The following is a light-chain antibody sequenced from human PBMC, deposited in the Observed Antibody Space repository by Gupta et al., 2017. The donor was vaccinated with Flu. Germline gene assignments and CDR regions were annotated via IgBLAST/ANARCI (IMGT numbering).Light chain of an antibody. CDR3: SSYAGSNKRV. CDR1: SSDVGGFNY. J-gene: IGLJ1*01. Sequence: ISCTGTSSDVGGFNYVSWYQQHPGRAPKLIIYEVTKRPAGVPDRFSGSKSGITASLTVSGLQAEDEADYYCSSYAGSNKRVFGTGTKV. CDR2: EVT. V-gene: IGLV2-8*01.